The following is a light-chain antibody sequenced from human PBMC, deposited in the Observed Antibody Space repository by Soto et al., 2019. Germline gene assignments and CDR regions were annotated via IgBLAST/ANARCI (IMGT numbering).Light chain of an antibody. CDR2: TTS. CDR3: LQSYSTPRT. CDR1: QTISGY. J-gene: IGKJ2*02. V-gene: IGKV1-39*01. Sequence: IQMTQSPSSLSASVGDRVTITCRASQTISGYLNWYQQRPGKAPKLLIYTTSNLQSGVPSRFSGSGSGTDFTLSISSLQPEDFATYYCLQSYSTPRTFGQGTKLEIK.